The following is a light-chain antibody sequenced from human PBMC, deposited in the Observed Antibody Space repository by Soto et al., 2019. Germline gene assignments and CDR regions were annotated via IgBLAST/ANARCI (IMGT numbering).Light chain of an antibody. J-gene: IGKJ1*01. CDR3: QQYNSYSEA. V-gene: IGKV1-5*01. CDR1: QSISSW. Sequence: QMTQSPSSLSASVGDRITITCRASQSISSWLAWYQQKPGKAPKLLIYDASSLESGVPSRFSGSGSGTEFTLTISSLQPDDFATYYCQQYNSYSEAFGQGTKVDIK. CDR2: DAS.